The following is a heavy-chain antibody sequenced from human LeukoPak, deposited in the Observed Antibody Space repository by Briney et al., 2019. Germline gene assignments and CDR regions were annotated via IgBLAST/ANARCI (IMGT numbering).Heavy chain of an antibody. D-gene: IGHD2-15*01. CDR2: ISNTGSTI. CDR1: GLTFSDYY. Sequence: KPGGSLRLSCAASGLTFSDYYMSWIRQAPGKGLEWVSYISNTGSTIPYADSVRGRFTISRDNAENSLYLQMNSLRAEDTALYYCARTPGDYDDYWGQGTLVTVSS. J-gene: IGHJ4*02. CDR3: ARTPGDYDDY. V-gene: IGHV3-11*04.